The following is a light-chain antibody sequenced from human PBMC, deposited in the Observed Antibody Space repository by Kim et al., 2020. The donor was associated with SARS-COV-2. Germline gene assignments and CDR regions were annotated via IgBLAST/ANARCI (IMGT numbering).Light chain of an antibody. J-gene: IGLJ2*01. Sequence: SYELTQPPSVSVSPGQTASITCSGDKLGNKYACWYQQKPGQSPVLVIYQDNKRPSGIPERFSGSNSGNTATLTISGTQAMDEADYYCQAWDSSTEVFDGGTKVTVL. V-gene: IGLV3-1*01. CDR2: QDN. CDR3: QAWDSSTEV. CDR1: KLGNKY.